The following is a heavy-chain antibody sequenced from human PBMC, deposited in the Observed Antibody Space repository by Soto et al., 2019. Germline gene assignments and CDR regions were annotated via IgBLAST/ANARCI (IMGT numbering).Heavy chain of an antibody. CDR2: ISYDGNVA. CDR3: AKEGPITNWYFDY. D-gene: IGHD1-1*01. V-gene: IGHV3-30*18. Sequence: QVQLVESEGGVVQPGRSLRLSCTASGFTFSNYGMHWVRQAPGKGLEWVTVISYDGNVAYYADSVKGRFTSSRDNSKNTLYLPMNSLRTGDPAVYYCAKEGPITNWYFDYWGQGTLVTVSS. CDR1: GFTFSNYG. J-gene: IGHJ4*02.